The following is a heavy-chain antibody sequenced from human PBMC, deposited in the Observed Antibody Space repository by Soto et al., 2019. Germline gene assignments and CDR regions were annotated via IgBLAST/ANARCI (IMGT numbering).Heavy chain of an antibody. J-gene: IGHJ3*02. D-gene: IGHD2-2*01. Sequence: EVQLVESGGGLVQPGGSLRLSCAASGFTVSSNYMSWVRQAPGKGLEWVSVIYSGGSTYYADSVKGRFTISRDNSKNTLYLQMNSLRAEDTAVYYCARGSDIVLVPAAGDAFDIWGQGTMVTVSS. V-gene: IGHV3-66*01. CDR1: GFTVSSNY. CDR2: IYSGGST. CDR3: ARGSDIVLVPAAGDAFDI.